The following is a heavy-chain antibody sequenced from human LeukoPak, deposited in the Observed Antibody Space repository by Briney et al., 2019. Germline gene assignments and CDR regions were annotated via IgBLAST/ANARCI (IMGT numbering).Heavy chain of an antibody. CDR3: AKYYDILTGYSRYNWFDP. D-gene: IGHD3-9*01. Sequence: GGSLRLSCAASGFTLSTYAMNWVRQAPGKGLEWVSAISGSGGSTYYADSVKGRFTISRDNSKNTLYPQMNSLRAEDTAVYYCAKYYDILTGYSRYNWFDPWGQGTLVTVSS. J-gene: IGHJ5*02. V-gene: IGHV3-23*01. CDR1: GFTLSTYA. CDR2: ISGSGGST.